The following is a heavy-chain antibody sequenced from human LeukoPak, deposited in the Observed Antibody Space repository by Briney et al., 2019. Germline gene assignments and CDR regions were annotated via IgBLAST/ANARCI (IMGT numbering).Heavy chain of an antibody. CDR1: GGSISSYY. J-gene: IGHJ4*02. CDR2: IYYSGST. CDR3: ASLSDTAIDY. V-gene: IGHV4-59*08. D-gene: IGHD3-16*02. Sequence: SETLFLTCTVSGGSISSYYWSWIRQPPGKGLEWIGYIYYSGSTNYNPSLKSRVTISVDTSKNQFSLKLSSVTAADTAVYYCASLSDTAIDYWGQGTLVTVSS.